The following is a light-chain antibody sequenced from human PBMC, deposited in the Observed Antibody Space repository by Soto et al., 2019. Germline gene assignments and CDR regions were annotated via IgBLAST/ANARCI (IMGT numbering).Light chain of an antibody. CDR2: GAS. Sequence: EIVMTQSPATLSVSPGERATLSCRASQSVSSNLDWYQQKPAQAPRLLIYGASTRATGIRARFSGSGSGTEFTITMSSLLSEDFAVYYCQQAGTFGPGTKVDIK. CDR1: QSVSSN. CDR3: QQAGT. J-gene: IGKJ3*01. V-gene: IGKV3-15*01.